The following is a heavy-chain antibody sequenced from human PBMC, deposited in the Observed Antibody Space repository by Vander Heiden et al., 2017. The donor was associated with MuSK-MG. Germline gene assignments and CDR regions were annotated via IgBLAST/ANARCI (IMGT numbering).Heavy chain of an antibody. CDR3: ARDRRWFDP. Sequence: QVQLQESGPGLLRPSETLSLTCTASGGSVSDYYWSWIRQPPGKGLEWIGRMERAHTSGSTSGSTNYNPSLRGRVTMSVDTSKNQFSLNLSSVTAADTAVYYCARDRRWFDPWGQGTLVTVSS. CDR1: GGSVSDYY. CDR2: MERAHTSGSTSGST. J-gene: IGHJ5*02. V-gene: IGHV4-4*07.